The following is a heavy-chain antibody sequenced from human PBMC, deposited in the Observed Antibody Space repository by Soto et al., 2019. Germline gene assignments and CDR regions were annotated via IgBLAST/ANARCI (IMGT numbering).Heavy chain of an antibody. V-gene: IGHV4-34*01. CDR1: GGSFSGYY. Sequence: QVQLQQWGAGLLKPSETLSVTCAVYGGSFSGYYWSWIRQPPGKGLEWIGEINHSGSTNYNPSLKSRVTISVDTSKNQFSLKLSSVTAADTAVYYCARGRQQLGRWGQGTLVTVSS. CDR3: ARGRQQLGR. CDR2: INHSGST. D-gene: IGHD6-13*01. J-gene: IGHJ4*02.